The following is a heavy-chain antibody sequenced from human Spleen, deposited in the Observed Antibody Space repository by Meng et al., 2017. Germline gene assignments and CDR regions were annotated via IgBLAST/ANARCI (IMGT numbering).Heavy chain of an antibody. V-gene: IGHV3-74*03. CDR3: AKLGYLTICCGGDCSTRYFDY. Sequence: GESLKISCAASGFTFSSYNMHWVRQTPGEGLVWVSRINTDASITTYADSVKGRFTISKDNSKNTLYLQMNRLRAEDTAVYYCAKLGYLTICCGGDCSTRYFDYWGQGTLVTVSS. J-gene: IGHJ4*02. CDR1: GFTFSSYN. CDR2: INTDASIT. D-gene: IGHD2-21*02.